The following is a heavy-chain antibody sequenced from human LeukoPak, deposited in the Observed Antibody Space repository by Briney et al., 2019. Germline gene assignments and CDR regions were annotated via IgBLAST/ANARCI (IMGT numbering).Heavy chain of an antibody. J-gene: IGHJ3*02. V-gene: IGHV3-11*04. Sequence: PGGSLRLXCAASGFTFSDYYMSWSRQAPGKGLEWVSYISSSGSTIYYADSVKGRFTISRDNAKNSLYLQMNSLRAEDTAVYYCARRFRGRLGAISAFDIWGQGTMVTVTS. CDR2: ISSSGSTI. CDR1: GFTFSDYY. CDR3: ARRFRGRLGAISAFDI. D-gene: IGHD3-3*01.